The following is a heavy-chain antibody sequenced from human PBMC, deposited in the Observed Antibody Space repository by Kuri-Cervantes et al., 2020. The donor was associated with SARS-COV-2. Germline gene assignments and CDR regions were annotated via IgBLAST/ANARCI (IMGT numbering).Heavy chain of an antibody. CDR2: INPDGSYT. CDR1: GFTFSGHW. J-gene: IGHJ2*01. D-gene: IGHD6-19*01. Sequence: GESLKISCAASGFTFSGHWIHWVRQAPGKGLVWVSRINPDGSYTNNADSVKGRFTISRDNSKNTLYLQMNSLRAEDTAVYYCAREDSSGWSVGYFDLWGRGTLVTVSS. CDR3: AREDSSGWSVGYFDL. V-gene: IGHV3-74*01.